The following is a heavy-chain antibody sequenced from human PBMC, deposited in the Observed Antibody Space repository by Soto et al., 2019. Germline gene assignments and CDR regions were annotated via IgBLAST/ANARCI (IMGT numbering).Heavy chain of an antibody. CDR1: GLTFSSQW. Sequence: GGSMRLSCAASGLTFSSQWMSWVRHAPGKGLEWVSEITGSTGTTYYADSVRGRFIISRDNSKNTLHLQMNSLRAEDTAVYYCAKDTSSSPYYMDVWGKGTTVTVSS. CDR3: AKDTSSSPYYMDV. V-gene: IGHV3-23*01. D-gene: IGHD2-2*01. CDR2: ITGSTGTT. J-gene: IGHJ6*03.